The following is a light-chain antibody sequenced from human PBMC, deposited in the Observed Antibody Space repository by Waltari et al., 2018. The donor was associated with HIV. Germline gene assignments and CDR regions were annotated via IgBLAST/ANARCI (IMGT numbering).Light chain of an antibody. Sequence: DIQMTQSPSSLSASVGDRVTITCRASQSIANYLNWYQHKPGKAPNLLICAASSLQSGVPSRFSGSGSGTDFSLTINSLQPEDFAVYYCQQNYNTPYTFGQGTKMEIK. CDR1: QSIANY. J-gene: IGKJ2*01. CDR2: AAS. V-gene: IGKV1-39*01. CDR3: QQNYNTPYT.